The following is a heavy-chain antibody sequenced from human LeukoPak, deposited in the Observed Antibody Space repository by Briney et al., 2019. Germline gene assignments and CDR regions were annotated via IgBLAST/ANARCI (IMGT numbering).Heavy chain of an antibody. CDR3: ASGAPRREAAGTTPKLLLGYYMDV. V-gene: IGHV3-21*01. D-gene: IGHD6-13*01. J-gene: IGHJ6*03. CDR2: IISSSSYI. Sequence: SGGSLRLSCAASGFTFSSYSMNWVRQAPGKGLEWVSSIISSSSYIYYADSVKGRFTISRDNAKNSLYLQMNSLRAEDTAVYYCASGAPRREAAGTTPKLLLGYYMDVWGKGTTVTVSS. CDR1: GFTFSSYS.